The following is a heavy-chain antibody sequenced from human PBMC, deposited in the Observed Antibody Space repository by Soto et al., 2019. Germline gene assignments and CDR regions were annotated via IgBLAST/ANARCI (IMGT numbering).Heavy chain of an antibody. CDR2: IYYSGST. Sequence: SETLSLTCTVSGGSISSYYWSWIRQPPGKGLEWIGYIYYSGSTNYNPSLKSRVTISVDTSKNQFSLKLSSVTAADTAVYYCAKTLWRVRGVIDLFPLDPWGQGTLVTVSS. CDR3: AKTLWRVRGVIDLFPLDP. CDR1: GGSISSYY. D-gene: IGHD3-10*01. J-gene: IGHJ5*02. V-gene: IGHV4-59*01.